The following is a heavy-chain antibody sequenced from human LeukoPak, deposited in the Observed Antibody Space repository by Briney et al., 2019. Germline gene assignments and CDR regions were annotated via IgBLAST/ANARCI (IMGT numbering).Heavy chain of an antibody. D-gene: IGHD6-13*01. CDR2: FDPKDGEI. Sequence: ASVKVSCKVSGDTLRKLGAHWVRQAPGKGLEWMGGFDPKDGEIIYAQKFQGRVTMTEDTTTDSAYMELSTLRSEDTAVKSSWSIPRTSYFDSWGQGTLVTVSS. V-gene: IGHV1-24*01. J-gene: IGHJ4*02. CDR1: GDTLRKLG. CDR3: WSIPRTSYFDS.